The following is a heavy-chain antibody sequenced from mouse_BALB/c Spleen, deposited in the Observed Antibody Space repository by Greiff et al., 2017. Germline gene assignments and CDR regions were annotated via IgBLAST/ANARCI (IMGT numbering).Heavy chain of an antibody. D-gene: IGHD2-4*01. J-gene: IGHJ2*01. CDR3: ARGRTRDYDAGDY. CDR1: GFTFSSYA. V-gene: IGHV5-6-5*01. CDR2: ISSGGST. Sequence: EVQRVESGGGLVKPGGSLKLSCAASGFTFSSYAMSWVRQTPEKRLEWVASISSGGSTYYPDSVKGRFTISRDNARNILYLQMSSLRSEDTAMYYCARGRTRDYDAGDYWGQGTTLTVSS.